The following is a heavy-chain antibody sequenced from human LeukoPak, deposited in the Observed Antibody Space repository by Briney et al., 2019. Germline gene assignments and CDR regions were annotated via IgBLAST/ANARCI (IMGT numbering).Heavy chain of an antibody. D-gene: IGHD1-1*01. Sequence: SVKVSCKASGGTFSGYAISWVRQAPGQGLEWMGGIIPIFGTANYAQKFQGRVTITTDESTSTAYMELSSLRSEDTAVYYCARIGTGTTWNYFDYWGQGTLVTVSS. CDR2: IIPIFGTA. CDR1: GGTFSGYA. V-gene: IGHV1-69*05. CDR3: ARIGTGTTWNYFDY. J-gene: IGHJ4*02.